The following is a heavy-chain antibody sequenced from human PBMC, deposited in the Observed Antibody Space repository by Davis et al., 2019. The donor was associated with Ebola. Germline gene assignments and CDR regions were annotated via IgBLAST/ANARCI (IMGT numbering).Heavy chain of an antibody. CDR1: GFTFSTYW. J-gene: IGHJ6*01. CDR2: IKLDGSEI. V-gene: IGHV3-7*01. CDR3: TLLQEHL. Sequence: GESLKISCAASGFTFSTYWMTWVRQAPGKGLEWVANIKLDGSEIHYMDSVKGRFTISRDNIKNSLFLQMNSLHQGPIGLPPGTLLQEHLWG.